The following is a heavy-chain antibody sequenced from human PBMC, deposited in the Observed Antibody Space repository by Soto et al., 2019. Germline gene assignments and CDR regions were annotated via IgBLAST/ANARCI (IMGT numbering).Heavy chain of an antibody. CDR1: GVSISRYY. V-gene: IGHV4-59*01. CDR3: ARAGYRYLSGWFHA. CDR2: IYYSGTT. J-gene: IGHJ5*02. D-gene: IGHD1-26*01. Sequence: SETLSLTCSVSGVSISRYYWSCMRQPPGKGLEWIGYIYYSGTTNYNPSLKSRVTISIDTSKNQFSLKLTSVTAADTAVYYCARAGYRYLSGWFHAWGQATLVTVSS.